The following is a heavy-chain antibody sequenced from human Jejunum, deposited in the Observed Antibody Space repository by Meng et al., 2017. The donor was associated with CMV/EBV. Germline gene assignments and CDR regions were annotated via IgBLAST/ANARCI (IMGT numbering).Heavy chain of an antibody. CDR3: AREPGRGCSGYDRYFDY. CDR2: ISASGGTT. J-gene: IGHJ4*02. D-gene: IGHD5-12*01. CDR1: FSSHS. Sequence: FSSHSLRWVHPAPGKGLEWVSTISASGGTTSCADSVEGRFTVSRDSSKNTLYLHMDSLRADDTAVYYCAREPGRGCSGYDRYFDYWGQGTLVTVSS. V-gene: IGHV3-23*01.